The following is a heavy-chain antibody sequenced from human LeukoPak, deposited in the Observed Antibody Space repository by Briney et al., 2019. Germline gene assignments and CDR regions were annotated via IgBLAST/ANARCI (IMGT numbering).Heavy chain of an antibody. CDR2: IYYSGST. V-gene: IGHV4-31*03. Sequence: SQTLSLTCTVSGGSISSGGYYWSWIRQHPGKGLEWIGYIYYSGSTYYNPSLKSRVTISVDTSKNQFSLKLSSVTAADTAVYYCARYTTLNFDYWGQGTLVTVSS. CDR3: ARYTTLNFDY. J-gene: IGHJ4*02. CDR1: GGSISSGGYY.